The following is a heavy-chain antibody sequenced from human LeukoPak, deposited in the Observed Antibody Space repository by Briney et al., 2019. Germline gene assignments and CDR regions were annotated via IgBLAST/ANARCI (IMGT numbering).Heavy chain of an antibody. V-gene: IGHV3-30*18. J-gene: IGHJ4*02. CDR2: ISNDESKK. Sequence: PGGSLRLSCAASGFTFSSYGMHWVRQAPGKGLEWVAVISNDESKKYYADSVKGRFTIYRDNSKNTLSLQVSSLRAEDTAVYYCAKDRYSYAFEYFESWGQGTLVTVSS. CDR3: AKDRYSYAFEYFES. CDR1: GFTFSSYG. D-gene: IGHD3-16*01.